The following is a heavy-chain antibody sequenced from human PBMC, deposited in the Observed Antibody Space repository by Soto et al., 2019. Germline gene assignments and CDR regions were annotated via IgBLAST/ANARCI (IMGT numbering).Heavy chain of an antibody. Sequence: PGGSLRLSCAASGFTVSSNYISWVRQAPGKGLEWVSVIYSGGSTYYADSVKGRFTISRDNSKNTLYLQMNSLRAEDTAVYYCASDYGSGTLTWFDPWGQGTLVTVSS. J-gene: IGHJ5*02. V-gene: IGHV3-66*01. CDR2: IYSGGST. D-gene: IGHD3-10*01. CDR1: GFTVSSNY. CDR3: ASDYGSGTLTWFDP.